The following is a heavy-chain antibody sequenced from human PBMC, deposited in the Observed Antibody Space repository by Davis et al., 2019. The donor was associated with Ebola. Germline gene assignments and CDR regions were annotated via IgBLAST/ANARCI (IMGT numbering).Heavy chain of an antibody. CDR2: ISYDGSNK. CDR1: GFTFSSYG. D-gene: IGHD2-2*01. V-gene: IGHV3-30*03. J-gene: IGHJ3*02. CDR3: ARERTCSSTSCYPDAFDI. Sequence: GESLKISCAASGFTFSSYGMHWVRQAPGKGLEWVAVISYDGSNKYYADSVKGRFTISRDNSKNTLYLQMNSLRAEDTAVYYCARERTCSSTSCYPDAFDIWGQGTMVTVSS.